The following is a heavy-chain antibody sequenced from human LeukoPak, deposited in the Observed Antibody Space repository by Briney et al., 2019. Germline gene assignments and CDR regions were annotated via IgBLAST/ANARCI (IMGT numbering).Heavy chain of an antibody. CDR1: GYTFTSYG. Sequence: LVASVKVSCKASGYTFTSYGISWVRQAPGQGLEWMGWISAYNGNTNYAQKLQGRVTMTTDTSTSTAYMELRSLRSDDTAVYYCARENHAAAAGIGLYRYWGQGTLVTVSS. V-gene: IGHV1-18*01. CDR3: ARENHAAAAGIGLYRY. J-gene: IGHJ4*02. D-gene: IGHD6-13*01. CDR2: ISAYNGNT.